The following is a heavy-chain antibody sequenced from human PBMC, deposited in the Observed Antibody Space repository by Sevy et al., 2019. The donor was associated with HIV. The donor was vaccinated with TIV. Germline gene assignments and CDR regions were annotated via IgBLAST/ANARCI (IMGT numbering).Heavy chain of an antibody. Sequence: ASVKVSCKASGDTFTNNYIHWVRQAPGQGLEWMGMVDPSAGNTTYAQKFQGRVTMTGDTSTSILYMDLSSLRSEDTAVYYCVRPDPDQHFDYWGQGTLVTVSS. V-gene: IGHV1-46*01. CDR3: VRPDPDQHFDY. CDR1: GDTFTNNY. CDR2: VDPSAGNT. J-gene: IGHJ4*02.